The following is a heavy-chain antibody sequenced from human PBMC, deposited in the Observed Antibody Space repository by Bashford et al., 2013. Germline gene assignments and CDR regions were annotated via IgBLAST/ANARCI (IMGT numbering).Heavy chain of an antibody. CDR3: ARVSNYDFWSGYYGDDAFDI. J-gene: IGHJ3*02. V-gene: IGHV4-31*02. D-gene: IGHD3-3*01. Sequence: IRQPPGKGLEWIGYIYYSGSTYYNPSLKSRVTISVDTSKNQFSLKLSSVTAADTAVYYCARVSNYDFWSGYYGDDAFDIWGQGTMVTVSS. CDR2: IYYSGST.